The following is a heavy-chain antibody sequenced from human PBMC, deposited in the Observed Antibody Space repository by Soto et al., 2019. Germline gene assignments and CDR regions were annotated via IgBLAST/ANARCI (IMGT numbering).Heavy chain of an antibody. CDR1: GYTFTSYD. Sequence: QVQLVQSGAEVKKPGASVKVSCKASGYTFTSYDINWVRQATGQGLEWMGWMNPNSGNTGYAQKFQGRVTMTRNTPRSTAYMERSSLRSEDTAVYYCARGKEGQSVFGVVIIRENFDYWGQGTLVTVSS. J-gene: IGHJ4*02. D-gene: IGHD3-3*01. CDR2: MNPNSGNT. V-gene: IGHV1-8*01. CDR3: ARGKEGQSVFGVVIIRENFDY.